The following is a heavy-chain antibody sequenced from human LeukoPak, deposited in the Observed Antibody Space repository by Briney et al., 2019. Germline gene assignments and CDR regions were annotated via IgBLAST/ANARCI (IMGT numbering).Heavy chain of an antibody. J-gene: IGHJ4*02. CDR2: ISIYNGNT. D-gene: IGHD1-26*01. CDR1: GYSFTSYG. V-gene: IGHV1-18*01. CDR3: ASVPIVGATKSFDY. Sequence: ASVKVSCKASGYSFTSYGLSWVRQAPGQGLEWMGWISIYNGNTNYTQKLQGRLTMTRDTSTSTAYMELSSLRSEDTAVYYCASVPIVGATKSFDYWGQGTLVTVSS.